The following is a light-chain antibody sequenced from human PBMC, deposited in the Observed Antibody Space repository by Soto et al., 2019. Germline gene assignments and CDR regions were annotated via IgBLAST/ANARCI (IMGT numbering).Light chain of an antibody. CDR3: QQYDSYPLA. J-gene: IGKJ4*01. V-gene: IGKV1-5*03. CDR1: QSISNW. CDR2: KAS. Sequence: DIQMTQSPSTLSASVGDRVTITCRASQSISNWLAWYQQKPGKAPKYLIYKASNLQSGVPSRFSGSGSGTEFTPTISSLQPDDFATYYCQQYDSYPLAFDGGTRVDI.